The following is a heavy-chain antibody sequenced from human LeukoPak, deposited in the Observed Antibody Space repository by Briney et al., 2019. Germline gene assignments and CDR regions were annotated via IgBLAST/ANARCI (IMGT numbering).Heavy chain of an antibody. CDR3: AKKSSSWYEHADY. CDR1: GFTFSTYA. CDR2: ISGSADST. J-gene: IGHJ4*02. D-gene: IGHD6-13*01. Sequence: PGGSLRLSCAASGFTFSTYAMSWVRQAPGKGLEWVSGISGSADSTYYADSVKGRYTISRDNSKNTLYLQMNSRRVEDTAVYYCAKKSSSWYEHADYWGQGTLVTVSS. V-gene: IGHV3-23*01.